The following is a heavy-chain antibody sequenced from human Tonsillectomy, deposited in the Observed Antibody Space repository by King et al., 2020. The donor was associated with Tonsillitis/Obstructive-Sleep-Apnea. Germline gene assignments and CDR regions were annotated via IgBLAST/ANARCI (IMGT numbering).Heavy chain of an antibody. CDR2: IGTSGDT. Sequence: VQLVESGGGLVQPGGSLRLSCAASGFTFSRYDMHWVRQVTGKGLEWVSAIGTSGDTAYPGSVKGRFTISRENAKTSLYLQMNSLRVGDTAVYYCARGAYCTRASCYSPGAFDVWGQGTMVTVSS. CDR1: GFTFSRYD. CDR3: ARGAYCTRASCYSPGAFDV. V-gene: IGHV3-13*01. J-gene: IGHJ3*01. D-gene: IGHD2-2*01.